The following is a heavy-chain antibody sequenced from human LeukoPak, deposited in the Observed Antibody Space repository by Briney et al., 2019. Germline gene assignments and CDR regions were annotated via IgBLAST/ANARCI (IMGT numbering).Heavy chain of an antibody. CDR3: ARDRTTGTTSPSDFDI. CDR1: GYTFTSYG. CDR2: ISAYNGNT. Sequence: ASVKVSCTASGYTFTSYGISWVRPAPGQGLEWRGWISAYNGNTNYAQKLQGRVTMTTDTSTSTAYMELRSLRSDDTAVYYCARDRTTGTTSPSDFDIWGQGTMVTVSS. D-gene: IGHD1-1*01. J-gene: IGHJ3*02. V-gene: IGHV1-18*04.